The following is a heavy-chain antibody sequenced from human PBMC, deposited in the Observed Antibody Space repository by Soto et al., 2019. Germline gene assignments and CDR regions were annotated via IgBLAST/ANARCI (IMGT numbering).Heavy chain of an antibody. D-gene: IGHD3-16*02. CDR1: GFTFSSYA. J-gene: IGHJ6*03. Sequence: GGSLRLSCAASGFTFSSYAMHWVRQAPGKGLEYVSAISSNGGSTYYANSVKGRFTISRDNSKNTLYLQMGSLRAEDMAVYYCATGPLTLLSPSDDYYYYYMDVWGKGTTVTVSS. CDR3: ATGPLTLLSPSDDYYYYYMDV. V-gene: IGHV3-64*01. CDR2: ISSNGGST.